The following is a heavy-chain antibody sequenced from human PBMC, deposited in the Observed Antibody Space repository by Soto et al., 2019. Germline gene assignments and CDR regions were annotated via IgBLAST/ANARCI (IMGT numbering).Heavy chain of an antibody. CDR1: GFTFDDYA. D-gene: IGHD3-9*01. J-gene: IGHJ4*02. V-gene: IGHV3-9*01. CDR3: AKGVLGTGFSYFDC. CDR2: ISWNSGRI. Sequence: EVQLVESGGGLVQPGRSLRLSCAASGFTFDDYAMHWVRQAPGKALEWVSGISWNSGRIGYEDSVKGRFTISRDNAKNSLYLQMNSLRAEDTALYFCAKGVLGTGFSYFDCWGQGTLVTVSS.